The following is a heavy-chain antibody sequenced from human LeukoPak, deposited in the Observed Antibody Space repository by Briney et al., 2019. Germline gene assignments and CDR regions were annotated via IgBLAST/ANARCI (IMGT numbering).Heavy chain of an antibody. V-gene: IGHV4-61*01. D-gene: IGHD4-11*01. CDR2: LSYSGST. J-gene: IGHJ6*02. CDR3: ARTYSNPHGMDV. Sequence: SETLSLTCTVSGGSVSSSSYYWSWIRQPPGKGLEWIGYLSYSGSTNYNPSLKSRVSISVDTSKNQFSLKLSSVTAADTAVYYCARTYSNPHGMDVWGQGTTVTVSS. CDR1: GGSVSSSSYY.